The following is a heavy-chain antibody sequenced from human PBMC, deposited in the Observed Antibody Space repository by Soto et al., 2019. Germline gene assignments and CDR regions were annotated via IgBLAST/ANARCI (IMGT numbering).Heavy chain of an antibody. Sequence: EVQLVESGGGLVKPGGSLRLSCTASGLPFNLYTMNWVRQAPGKGLEWVSSISDSSTSMYYADSMKGRFTISRDNAMNSIYLQMNSLRAEDTAVYYCARDRPIRPTTSAGGDYSYYGMDVRGQGTTVTVSS. CDR1: GLPFNLYT. D-gene: IGHD5-12*01. J-gene: IGHJ6*02. CDR3: ARDRPIRPTTSAGGDYSYYGMDV. V-gene: IGHV3-21*01. CDR2: ISDSSTSM.